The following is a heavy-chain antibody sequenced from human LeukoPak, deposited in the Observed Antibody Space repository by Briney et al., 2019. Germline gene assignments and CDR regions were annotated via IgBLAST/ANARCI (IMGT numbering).Heavy chain of an antibody. CDR1: GGTFSSYA. D-gene: IGHD5-12*01. CDR3: ARSPTIVATIISYYYYMDV. Sequence: VASVKVSCKASGGTFSSYAISWVRQAPGQGLEWMGGIIPIFGTANYAQKFQGRVTITADESTSTAYMELSSLRSEDTAVYYCARSPTIVATIISYYYYMDVWGKGTTVTVSS. CDR2: IIPIFGTA. V-gene: IGHV1-69*13. J-gene: IGHJ6*03.